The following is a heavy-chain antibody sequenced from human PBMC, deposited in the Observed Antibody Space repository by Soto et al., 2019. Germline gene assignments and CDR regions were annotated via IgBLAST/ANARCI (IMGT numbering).Heavy chain of an antibody. CDR3: AREGIAVAYYYYGMDV. Sequence: EASVKVSCKASGYTFTSYAMHWVRQAPGQRLEWMGWINAGNGNTKYSQKFQGRVTITRDTSASTAYMELSSLRSEDTAVYYCAREGIAVAYYYYGMDVWGQGTTVTVSS. D-gene: IGHD6-19*01. CDR1: GYTFTSYA. V-gene: IGHV1-3*01. CDR2: INAGNGNT. J-gene: IGHJ6*02.